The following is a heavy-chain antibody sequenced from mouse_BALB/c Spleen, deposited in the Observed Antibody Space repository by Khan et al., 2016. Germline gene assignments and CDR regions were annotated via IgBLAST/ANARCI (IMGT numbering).Heavy chain of an antibody. J-gene: IGHJ1*01. CDR2: MNTYTGEP. CDR1: GYTFTNYG. V-gene: IGHV9-3-1*01. CDR3: VRDYDYDGDWYFDV. Sequence: QIQLVQSGPELKKPGETVKISCKASGYTFTNYGMNWVKQAPGKGLKWMGWMNTYTGEPTYADDFKGRFAFSLKTSARTAYLQINNLKNEDTATYCCVRDYDYDGDWYFDVWGAGTTVTVSS. D-gene: IGHD2-4*01.